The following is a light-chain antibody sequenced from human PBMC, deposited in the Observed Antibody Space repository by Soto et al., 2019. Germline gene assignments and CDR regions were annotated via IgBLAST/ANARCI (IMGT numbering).Light chain of an antibody. J-gene: IGKJ5*01. Sequence: EIVMTQSPATLSVSPGERATLSCRASQSVSDNLAWYQQKPGQAPRLFIYGASVRATGIPARFSGSGSGTEFTLTISSLQSEDFAVYYCQQYNNWPITFGQGTRLEIK. CDR1: QSVSDN. V-gene: IGKV3-15*01. CDR3: QQYNNWPIT. CDR2: GAS.